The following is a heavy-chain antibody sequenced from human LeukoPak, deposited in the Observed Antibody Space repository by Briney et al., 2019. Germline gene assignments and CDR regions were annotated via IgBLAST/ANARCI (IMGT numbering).Heavy chain of an antibody. V-gene: IGHV3-7*01. Sequence: GGSLRLSCAASGFTFSSYWMSWVRQAPGKGLEWVANIKQDGSEKYYVDSVMGRLTISRDNAKNSLSLQMNSLRAEDTAVYFCARSWGLTITSCHDYWGQGTLVTVSS. D-gene: IGHD2-2*01. CDR3: ARSWGLTITSCHDY. CDR1: GFTFSSYW. CDR2: IKQDGSEK. J-gene: IGHJ4*02.